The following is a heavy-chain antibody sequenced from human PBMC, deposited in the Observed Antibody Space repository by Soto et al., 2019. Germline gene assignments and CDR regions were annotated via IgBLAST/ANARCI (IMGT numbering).Heavy chain of an antibody. D-gene: IGHD6-19*01. CDR3: ARDCSGWYNWFDP. J-gene: IGHJ5*02. V-gene: IGHV4-31*03. CDR2: IYYSGST. CDR1: GGSISSGGYY. Sequence: SETLSLTCTVSGGSISSGGYYWSWIRQHPGKGLEWIGYIYYSGSTYYNPSLKSRVTISVDTSKNQFSLKLSSVTAADTAVYYCARDCSGWYNWFDPWGQGTLVTVSS.